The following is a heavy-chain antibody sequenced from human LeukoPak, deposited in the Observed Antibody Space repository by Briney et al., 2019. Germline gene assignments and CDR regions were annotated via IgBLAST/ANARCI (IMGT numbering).Heavy chain of an antibody. J-gene: IGHJ4*02. V-gene: IGHV3-9*01. CDR3: AKDIHYYDSSGSGFDY. CDR1: GFTFDDYA. Sequence: GRSLRLSCAASGFTFDDYAMHWVRQAPGKGLEWVSGISWNSGSIGYADSVKGRFTISRDNAKSSLYLQMNSLRAEDTALYYCAKDIHYYDSSGSGFDYWGQGTLVTVSS. D-gene: IGHD3-22*01. CDR2: ISWNSGSI.